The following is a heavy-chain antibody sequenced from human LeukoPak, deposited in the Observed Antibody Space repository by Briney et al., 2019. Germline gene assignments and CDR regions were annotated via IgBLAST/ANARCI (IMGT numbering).Heavy chain of an antibody. V-gene: IGHV4-39*07. CDR2: IYYSGST. J-gene: IGHJ3*02. CDR1: GGSISSSSYY. D-gene: IGHD3-22*01. CDR3: ARDAYYYDSSGYYEGQPGAFDI. Sequence: SETLSLTCTVSGGSISSSSYYWGWIRQPPGKGLEWIGSIYYSGSTYYNPSLKSRVTISVDTSKNQFSLKLSSVTAADTAVYYCARDAYYYDSSGYYEGQPGAFDIWGQGTMVTVSS.